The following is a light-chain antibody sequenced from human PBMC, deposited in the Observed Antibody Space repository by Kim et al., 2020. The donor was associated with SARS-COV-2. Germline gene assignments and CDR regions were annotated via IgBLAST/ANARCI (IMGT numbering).Light chain of an antibody. Sequence: DIQMTQSPSTLSASVGDRVIITCRASQSIGNSLAWYQQKSGKAPKVLIYKATVLQTGVPSRFSAYRSASDFTLIINSLQPDDSATYYCLQYSINGTFGQGTKVDIK. CDR3: LQYSINGT. V-gene: IGKV1-5*03. CDR1: QSIGNS. CDR2: KAT. J-gene: IGKJ1*01.